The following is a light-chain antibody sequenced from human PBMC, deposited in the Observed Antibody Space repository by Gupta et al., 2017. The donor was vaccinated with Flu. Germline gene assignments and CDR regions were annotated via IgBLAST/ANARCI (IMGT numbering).Light chain of an antibody. CDR3: QQYNNCPLT. CDR2: GAS. Sequence: EIVMTQSPATLSVSPGERVTLSCRASQSVSSNLAWYQQRPGQAPRLLMYGASTRATGIPATFSGSGTGTEFTLTISSLQSEDFAVYYCQQYNNCPLTFGGWTKVEIK. J-gene: IGKJ4*01. V-gene: IGKV3-15*01. CDR1: QSVSSN.